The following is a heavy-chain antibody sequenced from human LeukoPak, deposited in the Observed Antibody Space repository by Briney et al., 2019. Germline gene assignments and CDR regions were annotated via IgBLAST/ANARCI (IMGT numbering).Heavy chain of an antibody. CDR1: GYTFTSSA. J-gene: IGHJ4*02. Sequence: SEKVSCKASGYTFTSSAVQWVPQSRGQRLEWIGWSVVGSGNTNYAQNFQERVTITRDMSTRTAYMAVSTLRSEDTAVYYCAADSKQLVNGFVYWGQGTLVTVSS. CDR2: SVVGSGNT. V-gene: IGHV1-58*01. D-gene: IGHD6-6*01. CDR3: AADSKQLVNGFVY.